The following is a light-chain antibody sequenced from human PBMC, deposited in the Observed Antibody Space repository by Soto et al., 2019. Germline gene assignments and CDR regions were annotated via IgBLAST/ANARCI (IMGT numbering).Light chain of an antibody. CDR3: CSFAGSYTLYV. Sequence: QSALTQPRSVSGSPGQSVTISCTGTSSDVGGYSYVSWFQQHPGKAPKLMICDVSKRPSGVPDRFSGSKSGNTASLTISGLQAEDEADYYCCSFAGSYTLYVFGTGTKLTVL. V-gene: IGLV2-11*01. J-gene: IGLJ1*01. CDR2: DVS. CDR1: SSDVGGYSY.